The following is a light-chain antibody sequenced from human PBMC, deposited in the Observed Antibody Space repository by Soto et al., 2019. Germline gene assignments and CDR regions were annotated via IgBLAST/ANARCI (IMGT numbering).Light chain of an antibody. CDR2: LNSDGSH. Sequence: QTVVTQSPSASASLGASVKLTCTLSSGHSSYVIAWHQQQPEKGPRYLMKLNSDGSHNKGDGIPDRFSGSSSGAERYLTISGLQSEDEADYYCQTWGTDIKGVFGGGTKLTVL. CDR3: QTWGTDIKGV. CDR1: SGHSSYV. J-gene: IGLJ2*01. V-gene: IGLV4-69*01.